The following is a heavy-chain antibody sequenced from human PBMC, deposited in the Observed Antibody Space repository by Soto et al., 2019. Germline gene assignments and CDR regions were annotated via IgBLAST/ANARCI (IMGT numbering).Heavy chain of an antibody. CDR1: GFTFSSYA. J-gene: IGHJ6*02. CDR2: ISGSGGRT. CDR3: AKDKGNDFWSGFSGPYYGMDV. D-gene: IGHD3-3*01. Sequence: LRLSCAASGFTFSSYAMTWVRQAPGKGLEWVSAISGSGGRTYYADSVKGRFTISRDNSKNTLYVQMNSLRDEDTALYYCAKDKGNDFWSGFSGPYYGMDVWGQGTKVTVYS. V-gene: IGHV3-23*01.